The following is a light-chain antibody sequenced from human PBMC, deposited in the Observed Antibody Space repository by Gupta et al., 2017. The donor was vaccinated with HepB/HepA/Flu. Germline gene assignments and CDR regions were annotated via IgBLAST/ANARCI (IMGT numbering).Light chain of an antibody. J-gene: IGLJ1*01. Sequence: QSALTQPHSVSGSPGQSVTISCTGPSGDVGGYNFVSWYQHHPGKAPKFIIYDVTGRPSGVPDRFSGSKSGNTASLTISGLQAEDEAEDDCCSYAGPYTQYSFGTGTTVTVL. CDR1: SGDVGGYNF. CDR2: DVT. V-gene: IGLV2-11*01. CDR3: CSYAGPYTQYS.